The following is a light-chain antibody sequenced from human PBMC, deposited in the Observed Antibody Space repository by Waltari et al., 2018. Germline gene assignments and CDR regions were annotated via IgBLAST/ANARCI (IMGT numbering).Light chain of an antibody. CDR1: LLTKKF. J-gene: IGLJ2*01. CDR2: EDT. V-gene: IGLV3-10*01. Sequence: SYELTQPPSVSVSPGQTATITCSGDLLTKKFTYWFQQKSGQAPVMVIYEDTKRLSAIPERFSGCGSGTTAALTITGAQVEDEADYYCYSTDIFRSERGVFGGGTKLLVL. CDR3: YSTDIFRSERGV.